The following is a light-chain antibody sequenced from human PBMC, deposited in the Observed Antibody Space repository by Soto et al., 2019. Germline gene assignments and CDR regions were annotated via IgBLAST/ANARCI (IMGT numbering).Light chain of an antibody. CDR1: QSILYSSNNKNY. Sequence: IVMTQSPDSLAVSLGERATINCRSSQSILYSSNNKNYLAWYQQKPGQPPKLLIYWASTRESGVPDRFSGSGSGTDFTLTINNVQAEDVAVYFCQQHYINLLSCGGGTTVDIK. CDR2: WAS. V-gene: IGKV4-1*01. J-gene: IGKJ4*01. CDR3: QQHYINLLS.